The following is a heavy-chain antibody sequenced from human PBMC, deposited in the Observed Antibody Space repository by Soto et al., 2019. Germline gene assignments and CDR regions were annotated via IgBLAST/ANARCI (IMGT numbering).Heavy chain of an antibody. CDR2: IWYDGSNK. J-gene: IGHJ4*02. Sequence: GGSLRLSCAASGFTFSSYGMHWVRQAPGKGLEWVAVIWYDGSNKYYADSVKGRFTISRDNSKNTLYLQMNSLRAEDTAVYYCARGTDLNIAAAAPFDYWGQGTLVTVSS. D-gene: IGHD6-13*01. CDR3: ARGTDLNIAAAAPFDY. CDR1: GFTFSSYG. V-gene: IGHV3-33*01.